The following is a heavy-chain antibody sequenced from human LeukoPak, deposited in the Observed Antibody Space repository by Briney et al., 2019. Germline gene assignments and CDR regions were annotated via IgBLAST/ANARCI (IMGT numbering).Heavy chain of an antibody. CDR3: AATYYGSGSYYNYNWFDP. V-gene: IGHV1-3*01. J-gene: IGHJ5*02. D-gene: IGHD3-10*01. CDR1: GYTFTSYA. CDR2: INAGNGNT. Sequence: ASVKVSCKASGYTFTSYAMHWVRQAPGQRLEWMGWINAGNGNTKYSQKFQGRVTITRDTSASTAYMELSSLRSEDTAVYYCAATYYGSGSYYNYNWFDPWGREPWSPSPQ.